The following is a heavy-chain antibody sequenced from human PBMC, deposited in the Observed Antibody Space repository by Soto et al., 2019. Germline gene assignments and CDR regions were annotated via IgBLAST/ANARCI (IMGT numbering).Heavy chain of an antibody. V-gene: IGHV4-31*02. CDR2: IYYSGST. CDR1: GGTSSGVGDY. J-gene: IGHJ4*02. D-gene: IGHD3-22*01. Sequence: SQTLCLTWTVSGGTSSGVGDYWSWNRKHPGKGLEWIGYIYYSGSTYYNPSLRSRVTISADTSKNQFSLKLTSVTAADTAVYYCARGKPYYYDTTGYYPPDHFDYWGQGTLVTVSS. CDR3: ARGKPYYYDTTGYYPPDHFDY.